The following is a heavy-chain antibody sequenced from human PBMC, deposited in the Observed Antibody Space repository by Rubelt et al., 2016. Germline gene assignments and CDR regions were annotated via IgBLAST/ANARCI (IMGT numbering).Heavy chain of an antibody. J-gene: IGHJ6*02. Sequence: QVQLVESGGGVVQPGRSLRLSCAASGFTFSSYGMHWVRQAPGKGLEWVAVISYDGSNKYYADSVKGRFTISRDNAKNSLYLQMNSLRAEDTAVYYCEGHCSGGSCQLYYGMDVWGQGTTVTVSS. CDR1: GFTFSSYG. CDR3: EGHCSGGSCQLYYGMDV. D-gene: IGHD2-15*01. V-gene: IGHV3-30*19. CDR2: ISYDGSNK.